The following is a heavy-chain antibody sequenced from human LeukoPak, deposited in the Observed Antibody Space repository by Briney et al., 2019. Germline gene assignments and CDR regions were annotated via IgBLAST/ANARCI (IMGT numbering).Heavy chain of an antibody. CDR2: IIPIFGTA. CDR1: GGTFSSYA. V-gene: IGHV1-69*05. Sequence: SVKVSCKAPGGTFSSYAISWVRQAPGQGLEWMGGIIPIFGTANYAQKFQGRVTITTDESTSTAYMELSSLRSEDTAVYYCATNQYSRSALFDYWGQGTLVTVSS. D-gene: IGHD6-6*01. J-gene: IGHJ4*02. CDR3: ATNQYSRSALFDY.